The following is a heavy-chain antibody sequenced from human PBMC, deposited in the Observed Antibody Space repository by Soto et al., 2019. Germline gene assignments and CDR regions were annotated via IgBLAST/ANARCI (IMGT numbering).Heavy chain of an antibody. CDR1: GGSISSYY. Sequence: PSETLSLTCTVSGGSISSYYWSWIRQPPGKGLEWIGYIYYSGSTNYNPSLKSRVTISVDTSKNHFSLKLSSVTAADTAVYYCARRWGGTFDIWGQGTMVTVSS. V-gene: IGHV4-59*08. CDR2: IYYSGST. J-gene: IGHJ3*02. CDR3: ARRWGGTFDI. D-gene: IGHD3-10*01.